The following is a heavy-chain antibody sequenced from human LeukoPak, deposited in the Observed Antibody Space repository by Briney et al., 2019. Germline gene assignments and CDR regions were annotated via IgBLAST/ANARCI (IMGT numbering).Heavy chain of an antibody. Sequence: SETLSLTCTVSGGSISSGDYYWSWIRQPPGKGLEWIGYIYYSGSTYYNPSLKSRVTISVDTSKNQFSLKLSSVTAADTAVYYCARLNRYCSTTSCYDYWGPGTLVTVP. CDR2: IYYSGST. CDR1: GGSISSGDYY. V-gene: IGHV4-30-4*01. J-gene: IGHJ4*02. D-gene: IGHD2-2*01. CDR3: ARLNRYCSTTSCYDY.